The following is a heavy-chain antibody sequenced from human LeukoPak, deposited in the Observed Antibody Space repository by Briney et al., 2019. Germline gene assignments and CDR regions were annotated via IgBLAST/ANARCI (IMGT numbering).Heavy chain of an antibody. D-gene: IGHD6-13*01. CDR1: GFTLSSYA. CDR3: AKQSAGSAAWYSLHYDF. V-gene: IGHV3-23*01. CDR2: VDGGGGGT. J-gene: IGHJ4*02. Sequence: GGSLRLSCAASGFTLSSYAMTWVRQAPGRGMEWVSSVDGGGGGTYYADSVKGRFTISRDNSKDTLYLQMNGLRAEDTAVYFCAKQSAGSAAWYSLHYDFWGQGTLVTVSS.